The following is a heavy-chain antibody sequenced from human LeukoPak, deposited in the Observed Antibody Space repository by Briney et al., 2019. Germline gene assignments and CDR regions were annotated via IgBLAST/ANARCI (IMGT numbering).Heavy chain of an antibody. J-gene: IGHJ4*02. CDR3: ARGPSGCSPDY. V-gene: IGHV4-39*07. CDR1: GGSISSSSYY. Sequence: PSETLSLTCTVSGGSISSSSYYWGWIRQPPGKGLEWIGSIYYSGSTNYNPSLKSRVTISVDTAKNQFSLKLSSVPAADPAVYYCARGPSGCSPDYWGQGTLVTVSS. D-gene: IGHD6-19*01. CDR2: IYYSGST.